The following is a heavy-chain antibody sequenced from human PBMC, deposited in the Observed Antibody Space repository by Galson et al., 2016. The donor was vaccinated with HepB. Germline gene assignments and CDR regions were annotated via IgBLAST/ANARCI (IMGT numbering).Heavy chain of an antibody. CDR3: ARGRGYGGYDCLDP. CDR2: SYHGGST. CDR1: GGPFSSGGNS. Sequence: TLSLTCVVSGGPFSSGGNSWNWIRQPPGKGLEWIGYSYHGGSTYYNPSLSSRVTISIDRSNNQFSLKLTSVTAADTAVYYCARGRGYGGYDCLDPWGQGTLVTVSS. D-gene: IGHD5-12*01. V-gene: IGHV4-30-2*01. J-gene: IGHJ5*02.